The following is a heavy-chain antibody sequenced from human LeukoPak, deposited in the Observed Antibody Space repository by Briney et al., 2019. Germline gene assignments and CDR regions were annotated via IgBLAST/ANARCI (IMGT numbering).Heavy chain of an antibody. CDR1: GFTVSSDY. J-gene: IGHJ3*02. V-gene: IGHV3-53*04. CDR3: ARGRGAANDAFDI. D-gene: IGHD3-10*01. CDR2: IYSSSIT. Sequence: GGSLRLSCAASGFTVSSDYMSWVRQAPGKGLERVSVIYSSSITSYADSVKGRFTISRHNSKNTLYLQMNNLRADDTAVYYCARGRGAANDAFDIWGQGTMVTVSS.